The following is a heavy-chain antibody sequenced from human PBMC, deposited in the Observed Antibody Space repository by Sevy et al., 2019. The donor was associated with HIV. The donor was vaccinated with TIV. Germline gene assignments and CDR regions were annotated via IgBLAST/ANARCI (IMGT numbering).Heavy chain of an antibody. CDR2: ISGSGGST. V-gene: IGHV3-23*01. Sequence: GGSLRLSCAASGFTFSSYAMSWVRQAPGKGLEWVSAISGSGGSTYYADSVKGRFTISRDNAKNTLYLQINSLRAEDTAVDFCGKGKSLAARPVAFDIWGQGTMGTLSS. CDR1: GFTFSSYA. J-gene: IGHJ3*02. D-gene: IGHD6-6*01. CDR3: GKGKSLAARPVAFDI.